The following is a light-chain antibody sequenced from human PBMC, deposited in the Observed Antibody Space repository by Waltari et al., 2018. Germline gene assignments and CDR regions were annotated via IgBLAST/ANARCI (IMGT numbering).Light chain of an antibody. CDR2: GKS. Sequence: SSELTQDPAVSVALGQAVRRTCQGDRLRTYDASWYQQNPGQATERFIYGKSNRPSGLPDRVSGSRSGNTASLTIRGAQAEDEADYYCASRDSSGNHAVFGGGTKLTVL. V-gene: IGLV3-19*01. J-gene: IGLJ2*01. CDR1: RLRTYD. CDR3: ASRDSSGNHAV.